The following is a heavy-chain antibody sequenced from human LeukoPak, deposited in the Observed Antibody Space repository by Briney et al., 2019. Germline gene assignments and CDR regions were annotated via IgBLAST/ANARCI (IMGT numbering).Heavy chain of an antibody. D-gene: IGHD5-18*01. Sequence: ASVKVSCKASGYTFTAYYMHWVRQAPGQGLEWMGWINPKSGGTNYPQKFQGRVTMTRDTSISTAYMELSRLRSDDTAVYYCARVLGEYSYGYFFDYWGQGTLVTVSS. CDR2: INPKSGGT. CDR3: ARVLGEYSYGYFFDY. J-gene: IGHJ4*02. V-gene: IGHV1-2*02. CDR1: GYTFTAYY.